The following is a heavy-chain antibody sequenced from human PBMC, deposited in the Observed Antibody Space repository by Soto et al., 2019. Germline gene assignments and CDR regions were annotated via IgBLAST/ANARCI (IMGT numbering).Heavy chain of an antibody. J-gene: IGHJ4*02. D-gene: IGHD2-8*02. CDR3: ATDTYCPATCYRGHGN. CDR1: GFTFSSYA. V-gene: IGHV3-7*03. CDR2: MNEHGSDI. Sequence: GSLRLSCAASGFTFSSYAMTWVRQAPGKGLGWVASMNEHGSDIQYVDSVRGRFTISRDNARNLLYLQMNNLRVEDTAIYYCATDTYCPATCYRGHGNWGQGTLVTVSS.